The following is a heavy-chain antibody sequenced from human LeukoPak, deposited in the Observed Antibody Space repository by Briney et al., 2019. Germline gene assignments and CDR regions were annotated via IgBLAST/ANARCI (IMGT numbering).Heavy chain of an antibody. CDR3: ARGEDYGDYRQASDY. Sequence: ASVRVSCKASGYTFSASLLHWVRQAPGQGLEWMGWINPNSGGTNYAQKFQGRVTMTRDTSISTAYMELSRLRSDDTAVYYCARGEDYGDYRQASDYWGQGTLVTVSS. CDR2: INPNSGGT. J-gene: IGHJ4*02. D-gene: IGHD4-17*01. V-gene: IGHV1-2*02. CDR1: GYTFSASL.